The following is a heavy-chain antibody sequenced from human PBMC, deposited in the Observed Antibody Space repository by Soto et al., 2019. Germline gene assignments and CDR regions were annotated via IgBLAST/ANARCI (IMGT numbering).Heavy chain of an antibody. V-gene: IGHV4-4*02. CDR3: EGQWLYGYCAFEP. CDR2: IHSYGST. J-gene: IGHJ5*02. CDR1: AGSVSRDRC. D-gene: IGHD6-19*01. Sequence: QVQLKEPGPRLVKPSGTLSLTCAVSAGSVSRDRCWNWVRQAPGKGLEWLGEIHSYGSTNYNPSLMRRVARVVYEFKNQFYVTLSSVTAPELAVYFCEGQWLYGYCAFEPWGQGTLVTGS.